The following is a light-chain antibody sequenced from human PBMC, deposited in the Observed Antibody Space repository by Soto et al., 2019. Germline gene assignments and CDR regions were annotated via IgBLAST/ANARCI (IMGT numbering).Light chain of an antibody. Sequence: AIQMTQSPSSLSASVGDRVIITCRASQGTRTDLGWFQQKPGKAPKLLIYAAFSLQSGVPSRFSGSGSDTDFTLTISSLQPEDFATYYCLQDYNYPWTFGQGTKVEIK. CDR1: QGTRTD. V-gene: IGKV1-6*01. J-gene: IGKJ1*01. CDR3: LQDYNYPWT. CDR2: AAF.